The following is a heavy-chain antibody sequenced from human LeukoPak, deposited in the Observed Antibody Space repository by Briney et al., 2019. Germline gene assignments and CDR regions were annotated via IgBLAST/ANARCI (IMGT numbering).Heavy chain of an antibody. CDR2: ITGSDSST. CDR1: GFTFSSSA. D-gene: IGHD1-14*01. J-gene: IGHJ4*02. CDR3: AKGPQLFSCYHPDY. V-gene: IGHV3-23*01. Sequence: PGGSLRLSCAASGFTFSSSAMTWVRPGPGHGREGVSNITGSDSSTYYVDSVKGRFTISRDFSKNTVNLQINSLCVEDTAIYYGAKGPQLFSCYHPDYWGQGTLVTVSS.